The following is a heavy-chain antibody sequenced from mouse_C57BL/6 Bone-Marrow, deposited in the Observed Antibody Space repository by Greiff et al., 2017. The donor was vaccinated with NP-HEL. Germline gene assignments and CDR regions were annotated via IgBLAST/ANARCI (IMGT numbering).Heavy chain of an antibody. D-gene: IGHD1-1*01. J-gene: IGHJ4*01. Sequence: EVQLVESGGGLVQPKGSLKLSCAASGFSFNTYAMNWVRQAPGKGLEWVARIRSKSNNYATYYADSVKDRFTISRDDSESMLYLQMNNLKTEDTAMYYCVSSYYYGSSSYAMDYWGQGTSVTVSS. V-gene: IGHV10-1*01. CDR1: GFSFNTYA. CDR3: VSSYYYGSSSYAMDY. CDR2: IRSKSNNYAT.